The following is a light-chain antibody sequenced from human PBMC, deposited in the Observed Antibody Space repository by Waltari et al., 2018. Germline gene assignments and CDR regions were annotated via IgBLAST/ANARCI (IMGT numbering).Light chain of an antibody. CDR2: DAS. CDR3: QQRRGWT. Sequence: EIVMTQSPATLSLSPGERATLSCRASQSVTSYLAWSQQKPGQAPRLLIYDASKRATGIPARFSGSGSGTDFTLTISSLEPEDFAVYYCQQRRGWTFGQGTKVEIK. J-gene: IGKJ1*01. CDR1: QSVTSY. V-gene: IGKV3-11*01.